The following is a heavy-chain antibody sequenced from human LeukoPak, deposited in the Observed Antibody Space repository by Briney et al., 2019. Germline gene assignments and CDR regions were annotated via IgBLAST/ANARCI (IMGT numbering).Heavy chain of an antibody. CDR1: GFTFSSYA. V-gene: IGHV3-30-3*01. Sequence: PVGSLRLSCAASGFTFSSYAMHWVRQAPGKGLEWVAVISYVGGNKYYADSVKGRFTISRDNSKNTLYLQMNSLRAEDTAAYYCARDRRGSYISSRMIFDYWGQGTLVTVSS. CDR3: ARDRRGSYISSRMIFDY. J-gene: IGHJ4*02. CDR2: ISYVGGNK. D-gene: IGHD6-6*01.